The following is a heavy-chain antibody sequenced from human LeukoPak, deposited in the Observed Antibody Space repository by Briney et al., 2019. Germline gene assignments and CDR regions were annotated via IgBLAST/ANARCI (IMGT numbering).Heavy chain of an antibody. J-gene: IGHJ5*02. Sequence: GASVKVSCKASGGTFSSYAISWVRQAPGQGLEWMGGIIPIFGTANYAQKFQGRVTITADESTSTAYMELSSLRSDDTAVYYCARQLYNWFDPWGQGTLVTVSS. CDR3: ARQLYNWFDP. V-gene: IGHV1-69*13. CDR1: GGTFSSYA. CDR2: IIPIFGTA. D-gene: IGHD1-1*01.